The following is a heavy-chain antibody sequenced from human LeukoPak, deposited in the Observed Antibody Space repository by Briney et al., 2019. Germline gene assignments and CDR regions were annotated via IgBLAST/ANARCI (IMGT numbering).Heavy chain of an antibody. V-gene: IGHV3-53*01. D-gene: IGHD3-10*01. CDR1: GFTVSSNY. CDR3: ARNHLLWFGEPWYFDL. CDR2: IYSGGST. J-gene: IGHJ2*01. Sequence: PGGSLRLSCAASGFTVSSNYMSWVRQAPGKGLEWVSVIYSGGSTYYADSVKGRFTISRDNSKNTLYLQMNSLRAEDTAVYYCARNHLLWFGEPWYFDLWGRGTLVTVSS.